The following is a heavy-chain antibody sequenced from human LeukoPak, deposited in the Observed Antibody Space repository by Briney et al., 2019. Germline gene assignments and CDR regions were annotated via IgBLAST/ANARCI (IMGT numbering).Heavy chain of an antibody. CDR3: AKDSSGLWFGKLNGYFDY. CDR1: GFTFSSYA. J-gene: IGHJ4*02. D-gene: IGHD3-10*01. CDR2: VGSYATST. V-gene: IGHV3-23*01. Sequence: GGSLRLSCAASGFTFSSYAMSWVRQAPGKGLEWVSAVGSYATSTYYADSVKGRFTISRDNSKNTLYLQMNSLRAEDTAVYYCAKDSSGLWFGKLNGYFDYWGQGTLVTVSS.